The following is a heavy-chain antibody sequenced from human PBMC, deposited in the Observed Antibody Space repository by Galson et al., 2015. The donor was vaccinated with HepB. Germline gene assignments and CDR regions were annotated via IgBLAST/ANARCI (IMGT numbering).Heavy chain of an antibody. Sequence: SLRLSCAASGFTFCTFRMHWVRQAPGKGLVWVSRINSDGSGTSNADSVKGRFTISRDNAKSTLYLQMNSLRAEDTAVYYCARDSDYGDCVDYWGQGTLVTVSS. V-gene: IGHV3-74*01. D-gene: IGHD4-17*01. CDR2: INSDGSGT. CDR3: ARDSDYGDCVDY. CDR1: GFTFCTFR. J-gene: IGHJ4*02.